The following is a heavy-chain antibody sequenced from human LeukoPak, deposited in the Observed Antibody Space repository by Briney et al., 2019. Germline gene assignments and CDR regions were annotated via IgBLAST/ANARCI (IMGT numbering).Heavy chain of an antibody. Sequence: GGSLRLSCAASGFTFSSYVMSWVRQAPGKGLEWASAISGSGSRTYYADSVTGRFTISRDNSKNTLYLQMNSLRAEDTAVYYCAKDQLVAGTWGHGTLVTVSS. CDR2: ISGSGSRT. J-gene: IGHJ5*01. V-gene: IGHV3-23*01. CDR3: AKDQLVAGT. CDR1: GFTFSSYV. D-gene: IGHD6-19*01.